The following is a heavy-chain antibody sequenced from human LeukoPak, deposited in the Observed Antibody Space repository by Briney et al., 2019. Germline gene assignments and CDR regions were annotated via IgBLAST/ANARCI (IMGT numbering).Heavy chain of an antibody. CDR3: ARAIAAAGANWFDP. D-gene: IGHD6-13*01. CDR2: IYTSGST. V-gene: IGHV4-4*07. CDR1: GGSISSYY. Sequence: SETLSLTCTVSGGSISSYYWNWIRQPAGKGLEWIGRIYTSGSTNYNPSLKSRVTMSVDTSKNQFSLKLSSVTAADTAVYYCARAIAAAGANWFDPWGQGTLVTVSS. J-gene: IGHJ5*02.